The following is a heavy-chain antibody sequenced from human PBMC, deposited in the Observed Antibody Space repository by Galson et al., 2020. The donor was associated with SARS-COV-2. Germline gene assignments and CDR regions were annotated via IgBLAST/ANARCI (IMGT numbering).Heavy chain of an antibody. J-gene: IGHJ6*02. Sequence: SVKVSCKASGGTFSSYAISWVRQAPGQGLEWMGGIIPIFGTANYAQKFQGRVTITADESTSTAYMELSSRRSEDTAVYYCARGGYSSSSSYYYYGMDVWGQGTTVTVSS. CDR2: IIPIFGTA. CDR3: ARGGYSSSSSYYYYGMDV. D-gene: IGHD6-6*01. V-gene: IGHV1-69*13. CDR1: GGTFSSYA.